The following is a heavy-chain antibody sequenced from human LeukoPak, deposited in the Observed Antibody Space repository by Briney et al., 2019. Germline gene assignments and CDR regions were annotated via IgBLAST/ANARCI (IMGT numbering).Heavy chain of an antibody. CDR3: TKVTDWRTGFDY. D-gene: IGHD3-9*01. J-gene: IGHJ4*02. Sequence: QSGGSLRLSCAASGFTFDGYGMYWVRQAPGKGLEWVSGITWNSDDMAYADSVKGRFTISRDNAKNCLYLQMNSLRVEDTALYYCTKVTDWRTGFDYWGQGTLVTVS. CDR1: GFTFDGYG. V-gene: IGHV3-9*01. CDR2: ITWNSDDM.